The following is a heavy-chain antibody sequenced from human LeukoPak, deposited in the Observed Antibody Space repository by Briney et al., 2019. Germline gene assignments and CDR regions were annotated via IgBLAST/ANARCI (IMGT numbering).Heavy chain of an antibody. Sequence: QPGGSLRLSCAASGFTFSSYAMSWVRQAPGEGLEWVSAISGSGGSTYYADSVKGRFTISRDNSKNTLYLQMNSLRAEDTAVYYCAKGLLPYYYDSSGYYSDYWGQGTLVTVSS. CDR1: GFTFSSYA. J-gene: IGHJ4*02. V-gene: IGHV3-23*01. CDR3: AKGLLPYYYDSSGYYSDY. D-gene: IGHD3-22*01. CDR2: ISGSGGST.